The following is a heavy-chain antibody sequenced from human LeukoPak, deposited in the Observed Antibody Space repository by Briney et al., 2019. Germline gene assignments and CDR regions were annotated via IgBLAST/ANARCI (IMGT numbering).Heavy chain of an antibody. CDR1: GYIFTNYD. J-gene: IGHJ4*02. V-gene: IGHV1-8*01. Sequence: DSVKVSCKASGYIFTNYDINWVRQAAGQGLEWVGWVNPNGKRVYAQKFQGRVTLSTDSSISTAYMELTSLRSDDTAVYYCAKGLRSDFWGQGTLVSVSS. D-gene: IGHD3-16*02. CDR3: AKGLRSDF. CDR2: VNPNGKR.